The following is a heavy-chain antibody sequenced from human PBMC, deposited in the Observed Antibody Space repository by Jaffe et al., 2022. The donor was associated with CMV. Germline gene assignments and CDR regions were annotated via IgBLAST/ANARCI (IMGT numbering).Heavy chain of an antibody. CDR3: ARDRTEYSSSTDAFDI. J-gene: IGHJ3*02. Sequence: QVQLVESGGGLVKPGGSLRLSCAASGFTFSDYYMSWIRQAPGKGLEWVSYISSSSSYTNYADSVKGRFTISRDNAKNSLYLQMNSLRAEDTAVYYCARDRTEYSSSTDAFDIWGQGTMVTVSS. CDR2: ISSSSSYT. CDR1: GFTFSDYY. D-gene: IGHD6-6*01. V-gene: IGHV3-11*06.